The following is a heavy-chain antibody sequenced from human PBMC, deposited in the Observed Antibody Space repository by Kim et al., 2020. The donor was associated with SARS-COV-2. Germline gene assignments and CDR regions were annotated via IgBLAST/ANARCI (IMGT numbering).Heavy chain of an antibody. CDR1: GYTLTELS. CDR2: FDPEDGET. Sequence: ASVKVSCKVSGYTLTELSMHWVRQAPGKGLEWMGGFDPEDGETIYAQKFQGRVTMTEDTSTDTAYMELSSLRSEDTAVYYCAAEPYYYDSSGQISGVYWGQGTLVTVSS. CDR3: AAEPYYYDSSGQISGVY. J-gene: IGHJ4*02. D-gene: IGHD3-22*01. V-gene: IGHV1-24*01.